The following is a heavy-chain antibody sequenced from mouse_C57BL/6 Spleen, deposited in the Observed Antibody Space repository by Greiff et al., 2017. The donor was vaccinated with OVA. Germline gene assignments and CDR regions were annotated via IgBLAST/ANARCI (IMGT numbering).Heavy chain of an antibody. Sequence: QVQLQQSGAELVKPGASVKISCKASGYTFTDYYINWVKQRPGQGLEWIGKIGPGSGSTYYNEKFKGKATLPAAKSSSTAYMQRSSLTSEDSAVYFGARSVYDYDGAWFADWGQGTLVTVSA. CDR2: IGPGSGST. J-gene: IGHJ3*01. CDR3: ARSVYDYDGAWFAD. CDR1: GYTFTDYY. V-gene: IGHV1-77*01. D-gene: IGHD2-4*01.